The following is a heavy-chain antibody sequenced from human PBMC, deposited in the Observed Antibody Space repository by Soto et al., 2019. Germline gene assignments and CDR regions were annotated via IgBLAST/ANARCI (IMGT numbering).Heavy chain of an antibody. CDR2: IRQDGTER. J-gene: IGHJ4*02. V-gene: IGHV3-7*01. CDR1: GFRFSTYW. Sequence: QLVESGGGLVQPGGSLRLSCAGSGFRFSTYWMGWVRQAPGKRLEWVANIRQDGTERSYADSVKGRFPISRDNAKNSLYLQMDSLGADDAAVYYCVRENYFDYWGQGTLVTVSS. CDR3: VRENYFDY.